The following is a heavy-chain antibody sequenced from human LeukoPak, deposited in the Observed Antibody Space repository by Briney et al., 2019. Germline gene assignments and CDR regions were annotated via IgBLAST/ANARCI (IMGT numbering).Heavy chain of an antibody. V-gene: IGHV3-53*01. CDR1: GFTISGNY. Sequence: PGGSLRLSCAVSGFTISGNYMSWIRQGPGKGLEWVSLIYSDDTTLYADSVKGRFTISRDISKNTSYLQMSSLRAEDTAVYYCARRAGGYSHPYDYWGQGVLVTVSS. CDR2: IYSDDTT. J-gene: IGHJ4*02. D-gene: IGHD4-23*01. CDR3: ARRAGGYSHPYDY.